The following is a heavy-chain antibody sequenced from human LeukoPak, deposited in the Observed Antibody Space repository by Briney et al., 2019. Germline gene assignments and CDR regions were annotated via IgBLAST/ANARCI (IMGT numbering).Heavy chain of an antibody. J-gene: IGHJ5*02. Sequence: GGSLILSCVGSAFRFSNYSMHWVRQAPGKGLEWVSYISISSSTIYYADSVKGRFTISRDNAKNSLYLQMNNLGAGDTAVYYCARDVGYRSWFDPWGQGTLVTVSS. CDR3: ARDVGYRSWFDP. CDR1: AFRFSNYS. V-gene: IGHV3-48*01. D-gene: IGHD5-18*01. CDR2: ISISSSTI.